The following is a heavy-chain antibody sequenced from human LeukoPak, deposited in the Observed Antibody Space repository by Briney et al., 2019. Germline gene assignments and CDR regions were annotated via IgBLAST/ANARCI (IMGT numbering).Heavy chain of an antibody. D-gene: IGHD5-12*01. CDR2: IYYSGST. V-gene: IGHV4-31*03. CDR3: ARAPVDIVATTEEYYFDY. J-gene: IGHJ4*02. Sequence: SETLSLTCTVSGGSISSGGYYWSWIRQHPGKGLEWIGYIYYSGSTYYNPSLKSRVTISVDTSKNQFSLKLSPVTAADTAVYYCARAPVDIVATTEEYYFDYWGQGTLVTVSS. CDR1: GGSISSGGYY.